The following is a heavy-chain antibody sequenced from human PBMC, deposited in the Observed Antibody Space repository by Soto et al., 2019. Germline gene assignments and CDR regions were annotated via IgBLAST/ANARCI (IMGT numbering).Heavy chain of an antibody. Sequence: GGSLRPCCAASGFTLSIYAMHWVRQAPGKGLEWVAVISYDGSNKYYADSVKGRFTISRDNSKNTLYLQMNSLRAEDTAVYYCARNRHAIVVVVAATLMDVWGQGTTVTVSS. J-gene: IGHJ6*02. V-gene: IGHV3-30-3*01. CDR1: GFTLSIYA. D-gene: IGHD2-15*01. CDR3: ARNRHAIVVVVAATLMDV. CDR2: ISYDGSNK.